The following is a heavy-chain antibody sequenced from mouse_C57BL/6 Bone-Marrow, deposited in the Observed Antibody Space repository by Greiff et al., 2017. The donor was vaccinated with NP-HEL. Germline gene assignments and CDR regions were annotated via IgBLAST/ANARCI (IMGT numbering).Heavy chain of an antibody. J-gene: IGHJ1*03. Sequence: QVQLQQSGAELARPGASVKLSCKASGYTFTSYGISWVKQRTGQGLEWIGEIYPRSGNTYYNEKFKGKATLTADKSSSTAYMELRSLTSEDSAVYFCARRVYDGYPPYWYFDVWGTGTTVTVSS. CDR1: GYTFTSYG. CDR2: IYPRSGNT. V-gene: IGHV1-81*01. CDR3: ARRVYDGYPPYWYFDV. D-gene: IGHD2-3*01.